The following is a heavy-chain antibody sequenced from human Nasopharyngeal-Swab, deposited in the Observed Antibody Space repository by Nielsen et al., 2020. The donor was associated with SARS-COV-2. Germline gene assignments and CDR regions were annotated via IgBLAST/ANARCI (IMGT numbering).Heavy chain of an antibody. CDR2: ISYDGSNK. V-gene: IGHV3-30*03. D-gene: IGHD6-19*01. CDR1: GFTFSSYG. J-gene: IGHJ6*02. CDR3: ARVTAVAGYGMDV. Sequence: GGSLRLSCAASGFTFSSYGMHWVRQAPGKGLEWVAVISYDGSNKYYADSVKGRFTISRENAKNSLYLQMNSLRAGDTAVYYCARVTAVAGYGMDVWGQGTTVTVSS.